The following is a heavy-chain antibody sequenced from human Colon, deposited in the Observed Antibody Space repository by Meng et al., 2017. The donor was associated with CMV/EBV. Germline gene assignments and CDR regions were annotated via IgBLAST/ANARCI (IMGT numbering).Heavy chain of an antibody. D-gene: IGHD3-10*01. CDR2: INSDGSST. V-gene: IGHV3-74*01. CDR3: ARNARGSGY. Sequence: SCKASGFTFSTYEINWVHWVRQAPGKGLVWVSRINSDGSSTSYADSVKGRFTISRDNAKNSLFLQMNSLRAEDTAMYYCARNARGSGYWGQGTLVTVSS. J-gene: IGHJ4*02. CDR1: GFTFSTYEINW.